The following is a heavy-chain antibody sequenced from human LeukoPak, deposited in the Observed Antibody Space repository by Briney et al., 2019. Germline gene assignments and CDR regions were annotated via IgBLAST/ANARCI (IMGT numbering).Heavy chain of an antibody. V-gene: IGHV3-43*02. D-gene: IGHD6-13*01. J-gene: IGHJ4*02. CDR1: GFTFDDYA. Sequence: GGSLRLSCAASGFTFDDYAMHWVRQAPGKGLECVSLISGDGGGTYYADSVKGRFTISRDNSKNSLYLQMNSLRTVDTALYYCAKVSGSSWYLLDYWGQGTLVTVSS. CDR3: AKVSGSSWYLLDY. CDR2: ISGDGGGT.